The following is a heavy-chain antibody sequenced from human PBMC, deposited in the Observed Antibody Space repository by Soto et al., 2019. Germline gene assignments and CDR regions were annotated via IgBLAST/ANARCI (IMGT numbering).Heavy chain of an antibody. J-gene: IGHJ5*02. CDR3: ARHLSGDYPNSNWFDP. V-gene: IGHV4-31*03. CDR1: GGSINSDAFF. D-gene: IGHD4-17*01. CDR2: MSYSGTT. Sequence: PSETLSLTCTVSGGSINSDAFFWNWIRQHPGKGLEWIGYMSYSGTTFYNPSLKSRVTFSLDTSKNQFSLKMTSVTAADTAVYYCARHLSGDYPNSNWFDPWGQGTLVTV.